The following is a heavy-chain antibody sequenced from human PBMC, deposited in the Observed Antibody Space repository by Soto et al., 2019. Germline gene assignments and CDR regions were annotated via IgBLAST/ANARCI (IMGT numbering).Heavy chain of an antibody. D-gene: IGHD5-18*01. Sequence: QVQLVQSGAEVKKPGASVKVSCKASGYTFTSYAMHWVRQAPGQRLEWMGWINAGNGNTKYSQKFQGRGTITRDTSASTAYMELSSLRSEDTAVYYCAREGIQEVIDYWGQGTLVTVSS. J-gene: IGHJ4*02. CDR3: AREGIQEVIDY. CDR2: INAGNGNT. V-gene: IGHV1-3*01. CDR1: GYTFTSYA.